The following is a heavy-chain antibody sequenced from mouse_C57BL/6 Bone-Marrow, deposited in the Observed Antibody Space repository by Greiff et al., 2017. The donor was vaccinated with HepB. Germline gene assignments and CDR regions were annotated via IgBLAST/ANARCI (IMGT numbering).Heavy chain of an antibody. CDR2: IDPSDSYT. D-gene: IGHD2-10*01. CDR3: ALLLYYFDY. Sequence: QVQLQQPGAELVKPGASVKLSCKASGYTFTSYWMQWVKQRPGQGLEWIGEIDPSDSYTNYNQKFKGKATLTVDTSSSPAYMQLSSLTSEDSAVYYCALLLYYFDYWGQGTTLTVSS. J-gene: IGHJ2*01. V-gene: IGHV1-50*01. CDR1: GYTFTSYW.